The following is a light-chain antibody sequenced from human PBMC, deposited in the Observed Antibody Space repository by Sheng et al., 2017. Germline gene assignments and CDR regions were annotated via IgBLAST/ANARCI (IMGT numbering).Light chain of an antibody. V-gene: IGLV3-21*03. CDR3: QVWDTATDHVL. CDR2: DDR. J-gene: IGLJ2*01. CDR1: NLG. Sequence: SHVPTQPPSVSVAPGKTATISCGGDNLGVNWYQQKPGQAPVLVVYDDRHRPSGIPERFSGSNSENTATLTITRVEAGDEADYYCQVWDTATDHVLFGGGTKLTVL.